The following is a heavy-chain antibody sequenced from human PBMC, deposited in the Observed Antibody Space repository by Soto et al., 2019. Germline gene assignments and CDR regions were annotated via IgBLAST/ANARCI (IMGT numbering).Heavy chain of an antibody. Sequence: QMQLQESGPGLVRPSETLSLTCTVSGGSITSSSYYWVWIRQPPGKGLEWIGTIYSRGSPYYKPALKSRVTISVDTSKNQLSLKLSSVTVADTAVYYCARPLQGDLSFDYWGQGTLVTVSS. D-gene: IGHD4-4*01. J-gene: IGHJ4*02. CDR1: GGSITSSSYY. CDR2: IYSRGSP. CDR3: ARPLQGDLSFDY. V-gene: IGHV4-39*01.